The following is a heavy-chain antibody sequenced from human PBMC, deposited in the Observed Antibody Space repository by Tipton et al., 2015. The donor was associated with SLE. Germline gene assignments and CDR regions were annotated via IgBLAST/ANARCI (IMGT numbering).Heavy chain of an antibody. D-gene: IGHD6-13*01. J-gene: IGHJ4*02. CDR2: IYYSGSA. CDR1: GSSISSSGFY. Sequence: TLSLTCTVSGSSISSSGFYWNWIRQHPGKGLEWIGHIYYSGSAYYNPSLKSRVSISVDTSKNQFSLRLSSVTAADTAVYYCARGSEDSWSDYWGQGTLVTVSS. CDR3: ARGSEDSWSDY. V-gene: IGHV4-31*03.